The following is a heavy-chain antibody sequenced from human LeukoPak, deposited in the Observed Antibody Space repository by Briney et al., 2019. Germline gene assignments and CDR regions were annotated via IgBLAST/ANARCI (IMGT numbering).Heavy chain of an antibody. CDR1: GYTFTSYG. D-gene: IGHD2-15*01. Sequence: GASVKVSCKASGYTFTSYGISWVRQAPGQGLEWMGCISAYNGNTNYAQKLQGRVTMTTDTSTSTAYMELRSLRSDDTAVYYCARVFGYCSGGSCYYYYGMDVWGQGTTVTVSS. CDR3: ARVFGYCSGGSCYYYYGMDV. CDR2: ISAYNGNT. J-gene: IGHJ6*02. V-gene: IGHV1-18*01.